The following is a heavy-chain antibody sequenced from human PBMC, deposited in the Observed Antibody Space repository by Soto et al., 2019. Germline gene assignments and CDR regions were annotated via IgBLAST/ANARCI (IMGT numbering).Heavy chain of an antibody. CDR3: ARFSLAVAGIAYYFDY. D-gene: IGHD6-19*01. V-gene: IGHV3-30-3*01. CDR2: VSHDGSNK. CDR1: GFSFSSCA. J-gene: IGHJ4*02. Sequence: QVQLVESGGGVVQPGRSLRLSCAASGFSFSSCAMHWVRQAPGKGLEWVAVVSHDGSNKYYADSVKGRVTISRDNSINTVQLEMNGLRAAATAVYYCARFSLAVAGIAYYFDYWGQGTLVTVSS.